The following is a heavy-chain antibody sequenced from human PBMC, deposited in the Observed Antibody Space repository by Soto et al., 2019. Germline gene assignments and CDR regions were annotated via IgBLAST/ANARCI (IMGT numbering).Heavy chain of an antibody. CDR2: IRSKANSYAT. CDR1: GFTFSGSA. D-gene: IGHD2-2*01. J-gene: IGHJ3*02. V-gene: IGHV3-73*01. Sequence: PGGSLRLSCAASGFTFSGSAMHWVRQASGKGLEWVGRIRSKANSYATAYAASVKGRFTISRDDSKNTAYLQMNSLKTEDTAEYYCTIFGPFFCSSTSGYRPGAFDIGGQGKMVTVSS. CDR3: TIFGPFFCSSTSGYRPGAFDI.